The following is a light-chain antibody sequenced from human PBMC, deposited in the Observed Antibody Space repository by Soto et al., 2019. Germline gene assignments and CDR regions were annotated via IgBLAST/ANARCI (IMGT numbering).Light chain of an antibody. CDR3: MQGTQWPYT. CDR2: KVS. CDR1: QTLAHSDGNTY. J-gene: IGKJ2*01. Sequence: DVVVTQSPLSLPVTLGQPASISCRSSQTLAHSDGNTYLSWFQQRPGQSQRRLIYKVSNRDSGVPDRFGGSGSGTDFTLKISRVEAEDVGVYYCMQGTQWPYTFGQGNKLEI. V-gene: IGKV2-30*02.